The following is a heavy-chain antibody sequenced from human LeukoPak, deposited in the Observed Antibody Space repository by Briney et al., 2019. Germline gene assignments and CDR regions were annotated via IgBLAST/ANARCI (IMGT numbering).Heavy chain of an antibody. D-gene: IGHD2-2*01. CDR3: ARQLSSTSCYAFDI. CDR1: GYSFTSYW. J-gene: IGHJ3*02. V-gene: IGHV5-51*01. Sequence: GESLKISGKGSGYSFTSYWIGWVREMPGKGLEWVGIIYPGDSDTRYSPSFQGQVTISADKSISTACLQWSSLKASDTAMYYCARQLSSTSCYAFDIWGQGTMVTVSS. CDR2: IYPGDSDT.